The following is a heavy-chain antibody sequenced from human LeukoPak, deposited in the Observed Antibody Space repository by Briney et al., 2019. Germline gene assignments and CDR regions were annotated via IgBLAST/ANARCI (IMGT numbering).Heavy chain of an antibody. V-gene: IGHV1-69*05. CDR1: GGTFSSYA. CDR3: ARALGGYDPYYFDY. D-gene: IGHD5-12*01. Sequence: ASVKVSCKASGGTFSSYAISWVRQAPGQGLEWMGGIIPIFGTANYAQKFHGRVTITTDESTSTAYMELSSLRSEDTAVYYCARALGGYDPYYFDYWGQGTLVTVSS. CDR2: IIPIFGTA. J-gene: IGHJ4*02.